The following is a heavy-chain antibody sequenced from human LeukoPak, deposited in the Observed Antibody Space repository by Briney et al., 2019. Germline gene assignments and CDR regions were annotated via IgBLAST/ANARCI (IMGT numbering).Heavy chain of an antibody. Sequence: SETLSLTCAVYGGSFSGYYWSWIRQPPGKGLEWIGEINHSESTNYNPSLKSRVTISVDTSKNQFSLKLSSVTAADTAVYYCARGVRVTIFGVVSYHYYYYMDVWGKGTTVTVSS. D-gene: IGHD3-3*01. V-gene: IGHV4-34*01. CDR1: GGSFSGYY. J-gene: IGHJ6*03. CDR3: ARGVRVTIFGVVSYHYYYYMDV. CDR2: INHSEST.